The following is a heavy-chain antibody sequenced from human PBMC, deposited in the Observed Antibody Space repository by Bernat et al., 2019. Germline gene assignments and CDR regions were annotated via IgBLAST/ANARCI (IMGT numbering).Heavy chain of an antibody. Sequence: QVQLVESGGGVVQPGGSLRLSCVASGLTFSNYGMHWVRQAPGKGLEWVAVVSYDGRNKYYADSVQARFIISRDDSENTLYLQMDSLKSEDTAVYYCVRDGAALYYYHGMDVWGRGTTVTVSS. D-gene: IGHD6-25*01. CDR1: GLTFSNYG. CDR2: VSYDGRNK. CDR3: VRDGAALYYYHGMDV. V-gene: IGHV3-30*19. J-gene: IGHJ6*02.